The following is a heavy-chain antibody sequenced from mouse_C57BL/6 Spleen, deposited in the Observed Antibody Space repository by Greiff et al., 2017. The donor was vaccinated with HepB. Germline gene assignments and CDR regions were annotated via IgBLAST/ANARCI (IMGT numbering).Heavy chain of an antibody. J-gene: IGHJ2*01. CDR3: ARREAPGYFDY. V-gene: IGHV1-82*01. Sequence: VMLVESGPELVKPGASVKISCKASGYAFSSSWMNWVKQRPGKGLEWIGRIYPGDGDTNYNGKFKGKATLTADKSSSTAYMQLSSLTSEDSAVYFCARREAPGYFDYWGQGTTLTVSS. CDR1: GYAFSSSW. CDR2: IYPGDGDT.